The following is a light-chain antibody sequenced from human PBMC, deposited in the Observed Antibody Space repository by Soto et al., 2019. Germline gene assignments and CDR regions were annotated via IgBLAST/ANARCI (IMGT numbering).Light chain of an antibody. V-gene: IGKV1-9*01. Sequence: IQLTQSPSSLSASVGDRVTITCRASQDINNYLAWYQQKPGKAPKLLIHAASTLQSGVPSRFSGSGSGTDFTLTISSLQPEAFATYYCQHLKSYPLAFGPGTKVDI. CDR1: QDINNY. CDR3: QHLKSYPLA. CDR2: AAS. J-gene: IGKJ3*01.